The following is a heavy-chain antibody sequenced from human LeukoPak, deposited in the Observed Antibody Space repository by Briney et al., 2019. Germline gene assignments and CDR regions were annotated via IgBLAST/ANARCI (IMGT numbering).Heavy chain of an antibody. CDR3: AKDRGRYYDIPTYAFDI. V-gene: IGHV3-30*18. J-gene: IGHJ3*02. CDR2: ISYDGSNK. CDR1: GFTFSSCG. D-gene: IGHD3-9*01. Sequence: SLRLSCAASGFTFSSCGMHWVRQAPGKGLEWVAVISYDGSNKYYADSVKGRFTISRDNSKNTLYLQMNSLRAEDTAVYYCAKDRGRYYDIPTYAFDIWGQGTMVAVSS.